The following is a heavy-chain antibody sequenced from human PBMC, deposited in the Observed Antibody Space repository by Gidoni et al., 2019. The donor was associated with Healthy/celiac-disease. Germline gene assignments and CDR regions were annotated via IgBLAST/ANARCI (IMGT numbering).Heavy chain of an antibody. CDR2: ISSNGGST. CDR1: RFTFSSHA. Sequence: EVQLVESGGGLVQPGGSLCLSCSASRFTFSSHAMHWVRQAPGKGLEYVSAISSNGGSTYYADSVKGRFTISRDNSKNTLYLQMISLGAEDTAVYYCVYGSGSYGGYYYYGMDVWGQGTTVTVSS. D-gene: IGHD3-10*01. V-gene: IGHV3-64D*06. J-gene: IGHJ6*02. CDR3: VYGSGSYGGYYYYGMDV.